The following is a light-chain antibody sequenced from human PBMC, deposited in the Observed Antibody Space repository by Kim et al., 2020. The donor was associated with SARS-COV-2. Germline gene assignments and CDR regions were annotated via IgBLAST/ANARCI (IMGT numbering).Light chain of an antibody. Sequence: PGETATVSCRASQSVSSNYLAWYQQKPGQAPRLLIYGASSRATGIPDRFSGSGSETDFILTISRLDPEDFAVYYCQHYGTSPLTFGGGTKVDIK. CDR1: QSVSSNY. V-gene: IGKV3-20*01. CDR2: GAS. J-gene: IGKJ4*01. CDR3: QHYGTSPLT.